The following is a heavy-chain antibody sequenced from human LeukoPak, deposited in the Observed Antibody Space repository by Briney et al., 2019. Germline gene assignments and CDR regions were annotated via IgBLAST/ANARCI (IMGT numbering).Heavy chain of an antibody. D-gene: IGHD5-24*01. J-gene: IGHJ4*02. V-gene: IGHV3-23*01. CDR1: GFTSIAYA. CDR2: ISGGGVTT. Sequence: GGSLRLSCVGSGFTSIAYALTWARQAPGKGLEWVSGISGGGVTTYYTDSVKGRFTISRDNSKNTVFLQMNSLKPEDTAVYYCAKVHSYGWLHNFDYWGQGTLVTVSS. CDR3: AKVHSYGWLHNFDY.